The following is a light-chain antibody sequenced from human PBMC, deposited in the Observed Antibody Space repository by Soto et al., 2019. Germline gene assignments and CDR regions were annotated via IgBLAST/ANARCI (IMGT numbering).Light chain of an antibody. Sequence: QSALTQPASVSGSPGQSITISCTGTSIDVGGYNYVSWYQQHPGKVPKLMIYEVSYRPSGVSNRFSGSKSGNTASLTISGLQAEDEADYYCISYTSRSTLVLGGGTKLTVL. J-gene: IGLJ2*01. CDR2: EVS. CDR3: ISYTSRSTLV. CDR1: SIDVGGYNY. V-gene: IGLV2-14*01.